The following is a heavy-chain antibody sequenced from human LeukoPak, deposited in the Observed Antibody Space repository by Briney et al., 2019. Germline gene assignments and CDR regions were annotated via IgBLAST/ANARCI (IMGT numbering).Heavy chain of an antibody. CDR2: INHSGST. Sequence: SETLSLTCTVSGGSISSYYWSWIRQPPGKGLEWIGEINHSGSTNYNPSLKSRVTISVDTSKNQFSLKLSSVTAADTAVYYCARDTVSGYYGSGSYYPNWFDPWGQGTLVTVSS. CDR3: ARDTVSGYYGSGSYYPNWFDP. D-gene: IGHD3-10*01. CDR1: GGSISSYY. J-gene: IGHJ5*02. V-gene: IGHV4-34*01.